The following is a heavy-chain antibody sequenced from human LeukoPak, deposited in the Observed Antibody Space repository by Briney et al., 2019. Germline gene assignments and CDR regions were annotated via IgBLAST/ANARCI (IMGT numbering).Heavy chain of an antibody. J-gene: IGHJ5*02. CDR1: GYTFTSYA. CDR2: INPNSGGT. Sequence: ASVKVSCKASGYTFTSYAMNWVRQAPGQGLEWMGWINPNSGGTNYAQKFQGRVTMTRDTSISTAYMELSRLRSDDTAVYYCARDGSYSSRSWFDPWGQGTLVTVSS. CDR3: ARDGSYSSRSWFDP. D-gene: IGHD6-13*01. V-gene: IGHV1-2*02.